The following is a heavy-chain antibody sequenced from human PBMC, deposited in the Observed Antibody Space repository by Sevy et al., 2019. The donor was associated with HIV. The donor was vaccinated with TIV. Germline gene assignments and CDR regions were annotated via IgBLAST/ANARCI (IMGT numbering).Heavy chain of an antibody. J-gene: IGHJ5*02. Sequence: GGSLRLSCAASGFTFSSYWMSWDRQAPGKGLEWVASIKQDGSDKYYVDSVKGRFTISRDNAKNSLYLQMNSLRVEDTAVYYCASPGTKGFDPWGQGTLVTVSS. CDR1: GFTFSSYW. CDR3: ASPGTKGFDP. D-gene: IGHD2-8*01. V-gene: IGHV3-7*03. CDR2: IKQDGSDK.